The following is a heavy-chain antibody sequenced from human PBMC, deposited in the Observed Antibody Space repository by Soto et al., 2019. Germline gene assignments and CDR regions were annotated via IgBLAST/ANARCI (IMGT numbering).Heavy chain of an antibody. CDR2: ISAYNGNT. D-gene: IGHD3-22*01. V-gene: IGHV1-18*01. Sequence: GSSVKVSCKASGYTFTSYGISWVRQAPGQGLEWMGWISAYNGNTKYSQKFQGRVTITRDTSASTAYMELSSLRSEDTAVYYCARTYYYDSSGYAFDIWGQGTMVTVSS. CDR3: ARTYYYDSSGYAFDI. CDR1: GYTFTSYG. J-gene: IGHJ3*02.